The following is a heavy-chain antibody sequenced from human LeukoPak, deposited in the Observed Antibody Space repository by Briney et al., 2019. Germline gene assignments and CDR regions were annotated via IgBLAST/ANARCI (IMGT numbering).Heavy chain of an antibody. CDR2: IYYSGST. V-gene: IGHV4-39*02. Sequence: SETLSLTCAVSGGSISSSSYYCGWIRQPPGKGLEWIGSIYYSGSTYYNPSLKSRVTISVDTSKNQFSLKLSSVTAADTAVYYCSRDSSGRGDWGQGTLVTVSS. J-gene: IGHJ4*02. CDR3: SRDSSGRGD. CDR1: GGSISSSSYY. D-gene: IGHD6-19*01.